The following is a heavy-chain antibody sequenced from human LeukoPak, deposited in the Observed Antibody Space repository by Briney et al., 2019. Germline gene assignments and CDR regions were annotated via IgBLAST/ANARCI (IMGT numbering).Heavy chain of an antibody. CDR1: GFTFSSYA. CDR3: AREMATIRGVFDY. Sequence: GGSLRLSCAASGFTFSSYAMSWVRQAPGQGLEWMGIINPSGGSTSYAQKFQGRVTMTRDTSTSTVYMELSSLRSEDTAVYYCAREMATIRGVFDYWGQGTLVTVSS. V-gene: IGHV1-46*01. J-gene: IGHJ4*02. D-gene: IGHD5-24*01. CDR2: INPSGGST.